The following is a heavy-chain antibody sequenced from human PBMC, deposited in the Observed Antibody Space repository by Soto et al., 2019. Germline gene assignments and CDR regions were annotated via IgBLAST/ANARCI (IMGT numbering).Heavy chain of an antibody. CDR3: ARDVAAADY. V-gene: IGHV1-3*01. CDR1: GYTFTSYA. J-gene: IGHJ4*02. CDR2: INAGNGNT. D-gene: IGHD6-13*01. Sequence: ASVKVSCKASGYTFTSYAMHWVRQAPGQRLEWMGWINAGNGNTKHSQKLQGRVTITTDTSASTAYMELSSLRSEDTAVYYCARDVAAADYWGQGALVTVSS.